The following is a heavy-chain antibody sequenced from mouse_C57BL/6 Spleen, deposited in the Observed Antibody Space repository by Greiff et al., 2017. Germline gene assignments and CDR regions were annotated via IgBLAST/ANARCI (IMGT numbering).Heavy chain of an antibody. CDR1: GYAFSSYW. CDR3: AITGTRAMDY. Sequence: QVQLKESGAELVKPGASVKLSCKASGYAFSSYWMNWVKQRPGKGLEWIGQIYPGDGDTNYNGKFKGKATLTAAKSSSTAYMLLSSLTSEDSAVYFCAITGTRAMDYWGQGTSVTVSS. CDR2: IYPGDGDT. J-gene: IGHJ4*01. V-gene: IGHV1-80*01. D-gene: IGHD4-1*01.